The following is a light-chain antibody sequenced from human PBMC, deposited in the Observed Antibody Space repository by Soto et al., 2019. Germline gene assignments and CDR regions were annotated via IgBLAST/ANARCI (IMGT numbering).Light chain of an antibody. CDR3: SAYTRSNTVI. CDR1: SSDVAAYNF. J-gene: IGLJ2*01. Sequence: QSALTQPASVCGSPGQSITISCTGTSSDVAAYNFVSWYQQHPGEVPKLMIYEVIKRPSGISDRFSGSKSGNTASLTISGLQAEDEAGYYCSAYTRSNTVIFGGGTKLTVL. CDR2: EVI. V-gene: IGLV2-14*03.